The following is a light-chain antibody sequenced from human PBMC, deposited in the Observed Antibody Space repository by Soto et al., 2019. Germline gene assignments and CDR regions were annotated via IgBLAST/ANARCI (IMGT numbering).Light chain of an antibody. CDR1: ESVDSSY. Sequence: EIVLTQSPGTLSLSPGERATLSCRASESVDSSYLSWYQQKPGQAPRLLMDAAGTRATGIPDRFSGSGSGTDFTLTISRLEPEDYAVYYCQQYGSSPRTFGQGTKLEIK. CDR2: AAG. V-gene: IGKV3-20*01. CDR3: QQYGSSPRT. J-gene: IGKJ2*01.